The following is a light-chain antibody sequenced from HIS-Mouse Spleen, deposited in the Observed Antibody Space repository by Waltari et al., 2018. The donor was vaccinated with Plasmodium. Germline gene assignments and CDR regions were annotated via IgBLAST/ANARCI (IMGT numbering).Light chain of an antibody. J-gene: IGLJ3*02. CDR2: EVS. CDR1: SSDVGGYNY. Sequence: QSALTQPPPASGSPGQSVTISCTGTSSDVGGYNYVSWYQQHPGKAPKLMIYEVSKRPAGVPYRCSGSKSGNTASLTVSGLKAEDEADYYCSSYAGSNNWVFGGGTKLTVL. V-gene: IGLV2-8*01. CDR3: SSYAGSNNWV.